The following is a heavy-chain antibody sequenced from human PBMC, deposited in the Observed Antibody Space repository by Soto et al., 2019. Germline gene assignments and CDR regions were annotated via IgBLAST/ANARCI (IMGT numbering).Heavy chain of an antibody. D-gene: IGHD3-16*02. CDR1: GYTFTAFA. CDR3: ARSAISPFGGLIGPFDY. V-gene: IGHV1-3*05. Sequence: QVQLVQSGAEEKKPGASVKVSCKAPGYTFTAFAIHWVRQAPGQRLEWMGWINASNGNTRYAQKFQTRVTITRDTAASTAYMELSSLRFEDTAVYYCARSAISPFGGLIGPFDYWGQGNLVAVSS. CDR2: INASNGNT. J-gene: IGHJ4*02.